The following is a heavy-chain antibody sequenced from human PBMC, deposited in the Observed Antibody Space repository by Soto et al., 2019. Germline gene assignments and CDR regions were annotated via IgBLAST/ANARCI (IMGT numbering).Heavy chain of an antibody. CDR3: ARPLMVPKAKTAFDL. CDR1: GASINRNSYY. J-gene: IGHJ3*01. D-gene: IGHD2-8*01. CDR2: VYYSGST. Sequence: QVQLQESGPGLVKPSETLSLICTVSGASINRNSYYWGWIRQPPGKGLEWIGSVYYSGSTVYNPSLKSRVTMSVDKAKNQTTLSLSSVTAADTAVYYCARPLMVPKAKTAFDLWGQGTMVTVSS. V-gene: IGHV4-39*01.